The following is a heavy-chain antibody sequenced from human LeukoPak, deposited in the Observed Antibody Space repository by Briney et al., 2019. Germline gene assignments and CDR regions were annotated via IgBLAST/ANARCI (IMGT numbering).Heavy chain of an antibody. CDR2: IYHSGST. CDR1: GGSISSYY. Sequence: SETLSLTCTASGGSISSYYWSWIRQPPGKGLEWIGSIYHSGSTYYNPSLKSRVTISVDTSKNQFSLKLSSVTAADTAVYYCARDAGDHVFSYNWFDPWGQGTLVTVSS. CDR3: ARDAGDHVFSYNWFDP. J-gene: IGHJ5*02. V-gene: IGHV4-38-2*02. D-gene: IGHD4-17*01.